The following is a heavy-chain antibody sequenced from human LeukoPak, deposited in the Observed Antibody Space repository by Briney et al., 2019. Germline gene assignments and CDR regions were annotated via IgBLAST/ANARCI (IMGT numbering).Heavy chain of an antibody. CDR2: INHSGGT. CDR3: ARRGGYGDYIYWFDP. CDR1: GGSFSGYY. D-gene: IGHD4-17*01. Sequence: PSETLSLTCAVYGGSFSGYYWSWIRLPPGKGLEWIGEINHSGGTNYNPSLKSRVTISVDTSKNQFSLKLSSVTAADTAVYYCARRGGYGDYIYWFDPWGQGTLVTVSS. V-gene: IGHV4-34*01. J-gene: IGHJ5*02.